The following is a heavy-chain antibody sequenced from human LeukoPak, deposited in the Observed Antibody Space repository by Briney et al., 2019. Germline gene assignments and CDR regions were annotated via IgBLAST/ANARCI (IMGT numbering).Heavy chain of an antibody. D-gene: IGHD6-19*01. Sequence: SETLSLTCAVYGGSFSGYYWSWIRQPPGKGLEWIGEINHSGSTNYNPSLKSRVTISVDTSKNQFSLKLSSVTAADTAVYYCASRTTYSSGWYRFNNWSDPWGQGTLVTVSS. CDR2: INHSGST. V-gene: IGHV4-34*01. J-gene: IGHJ5*02. CDR1: GGSFSGYY. CDR3: ASRTTYSSGWYRFNNWSDP.